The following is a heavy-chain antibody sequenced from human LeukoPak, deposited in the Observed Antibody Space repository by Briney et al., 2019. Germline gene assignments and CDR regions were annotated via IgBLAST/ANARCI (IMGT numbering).Heavy chain of an antibody. Sequence: ASVKVSCKASGGTFTSYGISWVRQAPGQGLEWMGWVSAYNGNTNHAQKLQGRVTMTTDTSTSTAYMELRSLRSDDTAVYYCARDRAYYDSSGYPRYGMDVWGQGTTVPVSS. CDR3: ARDRAYYDSSGYPRYGMDV. V-gene: IGHV1-18*01. CDR1: GGTFTSYG. CDR2: VSAYNGNT. D-gene: IGHD3-22*01. J-gene: IGHJ6*02.